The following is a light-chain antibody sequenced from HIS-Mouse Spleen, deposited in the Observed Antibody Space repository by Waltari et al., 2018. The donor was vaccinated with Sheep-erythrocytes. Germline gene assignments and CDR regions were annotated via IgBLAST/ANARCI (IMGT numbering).Light chain of an antibody. CDR3: SSYTSSSTVV. CDR1: SSDVRGYKY. Sequence: QPALTHPAPVPGSPGQSITISCTGTSSDVRGYKYVSCYQQHPGNAPKLMIYEVSNRPSGVSNRFSGSKSGNTASLTISGLQAEDEADYYCSSYTSSSTVVFGGGTKLTVL. J-gene: IGLJ2*01. V-gene: IGLV2-14*01. CDR2: EVS.